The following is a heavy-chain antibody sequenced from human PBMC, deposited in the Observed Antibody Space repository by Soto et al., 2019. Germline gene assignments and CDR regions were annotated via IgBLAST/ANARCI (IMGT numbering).Heavy chain of an antibody. CDR3: AKDQDIAAAPGHY. D-gene: IGHD6-13*01. V-gene: IGHV3-23*01. J-gene: IGHJ4*02. CDR1: GFTFANYG. CDR2: ISSSGRRT. Sequence: GGSLRLSCGTSGFTFANYGMGWVRQAPGKGLSWVSGISSSGRRTYYADSVKGRFTISRDNSKNTLYLQMNSLRAEDTAVYYCAKDQDIAAAPGHYWGQGTLVTVSS.